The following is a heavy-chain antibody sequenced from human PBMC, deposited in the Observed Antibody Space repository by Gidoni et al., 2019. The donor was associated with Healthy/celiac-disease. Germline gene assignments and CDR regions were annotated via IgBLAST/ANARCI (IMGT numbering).Heavy chain of an antibody. V-gene: IGHV4-34*01. D-gene: IGHD2-2*01. CDR2: INHSGST. CDR1: GGSFSGYY. CDR3: ARGGCSSTSCYWGADYYYGMDV. J-gene: IGHJ6*02. Sequence: QVQLQQWGAGLLKPSETLSLTCAVSGGSFSGYYWSWIRPPPGVGLEWIGEINHSGSTNYNPSLKSRVTISVDTSKNQFSLKLSSVTAADTAVYYCARGGCSSTSCYWGADYYYGMDVWGQGTTVTVSS.